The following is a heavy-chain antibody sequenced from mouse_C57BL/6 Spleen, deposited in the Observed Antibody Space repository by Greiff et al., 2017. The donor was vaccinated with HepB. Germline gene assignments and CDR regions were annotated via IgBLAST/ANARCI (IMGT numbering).Heavy chain of an antibody. V-gene: IGHV6-3*01. D-gene: IGHD1-1*01. Sequence: EVQVEESGGGLVQPGGSMKLSCVASGFTFSNYCMNWVRQSPEKGLEWVAQIRLKSDNYASNYAESVKGRFTISRDDSKSSVYLQMNNLRAEDTGIYYCTGHTYYYGSYYFDYWGQGTTLTVSS. J-gene: IGHJ2*01. CDR3: TGHTYYYGSYYFDY. CDR2: IRLKSDNYAS. CDR1: GFTFSNYC.